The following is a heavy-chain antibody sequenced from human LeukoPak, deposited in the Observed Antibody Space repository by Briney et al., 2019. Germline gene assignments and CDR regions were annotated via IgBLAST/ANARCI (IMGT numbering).Heavy chain of an antibody. CDR1: GGSISSYY. CDR3: ARHPGKYNYYCMDV. CDR2: IHYTGST. J-gene: IGHJ6*03. Sequence: SETLSLTCSVSGGSISSYYWSWIRQPPGKGLEWIAFIHYTGSTNYNPSLKSRVTISVDSSKNQVSLKLSSVTAADTAVYYCARHPGKYNYYCMDVWGKGTTVTVSS. D-gene: IGHD4-23*01. V-gene: IGHV4-59*08.